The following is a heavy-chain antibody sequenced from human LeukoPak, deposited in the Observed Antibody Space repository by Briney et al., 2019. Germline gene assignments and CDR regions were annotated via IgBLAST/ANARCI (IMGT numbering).Heavy chain of an antibody. D-gene: IGHD2-21*01. CDR2: IYKDGKI. V-gene: IGHV3-53*01. Sequence: GGSLRLSCAASGFTVSSTYMSWVRQAPGKGLEWVSVIYKDGKIYYIDSVKGRFTISRDTTKNTLYLQMNSLRVEDTAVYYCASRHCSGGDCYFAGADPFDHWGQGTLVTVSS. J-gene: IGHJ4*02. CDR3: ASRHCSGGDCYFAGADPFDH. CDR1: GFTVSSTY.